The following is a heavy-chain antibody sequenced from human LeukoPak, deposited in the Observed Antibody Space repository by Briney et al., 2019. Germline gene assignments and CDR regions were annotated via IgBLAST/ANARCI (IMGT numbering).Heavy chain of an antibody. J-gene: IGHJ4*02. CDR3: ASAYHDSSGYWYYFDY. CDR2: ISYSGST. V-gene: IGHV4-59*11. CDR1: GGSISSHY. Sequence: PSETLSLTCTVSGGSISSHYWSWLRQPPGKGLEWIGYISYSGSTKYNPSLQSRVTVSVDTSRNQFSLKLSSVTAADTAVYFCASAYHDSSGYWYYFDYWGQGTLVSVPS. D-gene: IGHD3-22*01.